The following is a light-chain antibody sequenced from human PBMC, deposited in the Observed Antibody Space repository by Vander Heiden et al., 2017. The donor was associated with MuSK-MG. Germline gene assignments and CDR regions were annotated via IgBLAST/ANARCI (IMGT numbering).Light chain of an antibody. CDR2: SNN. Sequence: QSVLTQPPSASGTPGQRVTSSCSGSSSNLGSNTVNWYQQLPGTASKLLIYSNNQRPSGVPDRFSGSKSGTSASLAISGLQSEDEADYYCAAWDDSLNGWVFGGGTKLTVL. V-gene: IGLV1-44*01. CDR1: SSNLGSNT. CDR3: AAWDDSLNGWV. J-gene: IGLJ3*02.